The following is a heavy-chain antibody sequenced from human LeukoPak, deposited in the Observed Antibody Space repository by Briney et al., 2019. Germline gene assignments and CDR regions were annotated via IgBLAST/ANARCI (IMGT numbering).Heavy chain of an antibody. D-gene: IGHD1-26*01. Sequence: GGSLRLSCAASGFTFSSYAMSWVRQAPGKGLDWVSAISGSGGSTYYADSVKGRLSLSRDNCKKTLYLQTNILRAEDTAVYYCAKGQGGSYSPSDYWGQGTLVTVSS. CDR1: GFTFSSYA. J-gene: IGHJ4*02. CDR3: AKGQGGSYSPSDY. CDR2: ISGSGGST. V-gene: IGHV3-23*01.